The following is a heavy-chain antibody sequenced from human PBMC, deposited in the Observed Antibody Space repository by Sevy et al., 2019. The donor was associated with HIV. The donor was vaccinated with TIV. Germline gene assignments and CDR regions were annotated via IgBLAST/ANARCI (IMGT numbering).Heavy chain of an antibody. J-gene: IGHJ4*02. CDR1: GASVDSFY. CDR2: FYSSGRI. D-gene: IGHD3-16*01. Sequence: SETLSLTCTVAGASVDSFYWNWIRQTPGKGLEWIGSFYSSGRIDYKISLKSRVDISVDTSENQVFLNVSSVTAADTGIYYCARDGGHHDPFWGGSRPTRYFDYWGRGILVTVSS. V-gene: IGHV4-59*02. CDR3: ARDGGHHDPFWGGSRPTRYFDY.